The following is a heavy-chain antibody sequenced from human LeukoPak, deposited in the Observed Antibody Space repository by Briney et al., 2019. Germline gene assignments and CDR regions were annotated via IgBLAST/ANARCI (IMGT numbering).Heavy chain of an antibody. J-gene: IGHJ4*02. D-gene: IGHD3-22*01. CDR3: AREWSSGQFDY. CDR2: ISSSGSTI. Sequence: GGSLRLSCAASGFTFSSYEMNWVRQAPGKGLEGVSYISSSGSTIYYADSVKGRFTISRDNAKNSLYLQMNSLRAEDTAVYYCAREWSSGQFDYWGQGTLVTVSS. V-gene: IGHV3-48*03. CDR1: GFTFSSYE.